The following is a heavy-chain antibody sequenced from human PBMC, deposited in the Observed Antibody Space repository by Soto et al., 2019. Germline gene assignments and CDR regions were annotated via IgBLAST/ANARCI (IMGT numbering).Heavy chain of an antibody. CDR2: IKSKTDVGTT. V-gene: IGHV3-15*01. J-gene: IGHJ4*02. CDR3: TTAAHPEEY. Sequence: EVQLVESGGGLVKPGGSLRLSCAASGFTFSNAWMSWVRQAPGKGLEWVGRIKSKTDVGTTEYAAPVKGRFTISRDDSKHTLYLQMNSLKTEHTAVYYCTTAAHPEEYWRQGTLVTVS. CDR1: GFTFSNAW.